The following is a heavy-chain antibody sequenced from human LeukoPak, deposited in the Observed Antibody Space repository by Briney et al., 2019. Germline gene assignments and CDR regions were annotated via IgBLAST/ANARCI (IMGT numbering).Heavy chain of an antibody. CDR1: GYTFTSYG. CDR3: ARETGGLLWFGELLQPQGNWFDP. Sequence: VASVKVSCKASGYTFTSYGISWVRQAPGQGLEWMGWISAYNGNTNYAQKLQGRVTMTTDTSTSTAYMELRSLRSDDTAVYYYARETGGLLWFGELLQPQGNWFDPWGQGTLVTVSS. D-gene: IGHD3-10*01. V-gene: IGHV1-18*01. CDR2: ISAYNGNT. J-gene: IGHJ5*02.